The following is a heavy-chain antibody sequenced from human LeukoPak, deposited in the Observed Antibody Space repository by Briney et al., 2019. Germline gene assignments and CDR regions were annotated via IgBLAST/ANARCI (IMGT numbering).Heavy chain of an antibody. V-gene: IGHV3-23*01. Sequence: GGSLRLSCAASGFTFSSYAISWVRQAPGKGLEWVSATSGSGGSTYYADSVKGRFTISRDNSKNTLYLQMNSLRAEDTAVYYCAKIPTVTTYFDYWGQGTMVTVSS. D-gene: IGHD4-17*01. J-gene: IGHJ4*02. CDR2: TSGSGGST. CDR3: AKIPTVTTYFDY. CDR1: GFTFSSYA.